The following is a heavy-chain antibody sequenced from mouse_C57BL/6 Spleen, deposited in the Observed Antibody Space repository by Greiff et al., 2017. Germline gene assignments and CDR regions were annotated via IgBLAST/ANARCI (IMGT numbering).Heavy chain of an antibody. CDR3: ARSDPYYYGSYYFDD. CDR1: GYTFTSYW. Sequence: VQLQQPGAELVKPGASVKLSCKASGYTFTSYWMQWVKQRPGQGLEWIGEIDPSDSYTNYNQKFKGKATLTVDTSSSTAYMQLSSLTSEDSAVYYCARSDPYYYGSYYFDDWGQGTTLTVSS. J-gene: IGHJ2*01. CDR2: IDPSDSYT. V-gene: IGHV1-50*01. D-gene: IGHD1-1*01.